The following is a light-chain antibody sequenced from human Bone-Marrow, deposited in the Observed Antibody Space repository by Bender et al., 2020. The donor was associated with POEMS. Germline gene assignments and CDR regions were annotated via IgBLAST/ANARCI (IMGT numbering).Light chain of an antibody. Sequence: SYEVTQPPSVSVSPGQTASITCSGDDLGDKYVAWYQQKPGQSPVLVIYHDTKRPSGIPERFSGSNSGNTATLTISGTQEMDEADYYCQAWDTYSVILGGGTKLTVL. CDR2: HDT. CDR3: QAWDTYSVI. J-gene: IGLJ2*01. CDR1: DLGDKY. V-gene: IGLV3-1*01.